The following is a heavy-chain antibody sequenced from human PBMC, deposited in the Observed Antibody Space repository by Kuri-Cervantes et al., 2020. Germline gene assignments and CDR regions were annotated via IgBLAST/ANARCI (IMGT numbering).Heavy chain of an antibody. CDR3: ARHNSGWYGYFQH. D-gene: IGHD6-19*01. CDR2: INHSGST. J-gene: IGHJ1*01. V-gene: IGHV4-34*01. CDR1: GGSFSGYY. Sequence: SQTLSLTYAVYGGSFSGYYWSWICQPPGKGLEWIGEINHSGSTNYNPSLKSRVTISVDTSKNQFSLKLSSVTAADTAVYYCARHNSGWYGYFQHWGQGTLVRLL.